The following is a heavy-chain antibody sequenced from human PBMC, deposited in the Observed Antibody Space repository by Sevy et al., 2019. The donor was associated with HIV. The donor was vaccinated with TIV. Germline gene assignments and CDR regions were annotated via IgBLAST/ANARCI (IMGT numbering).Heavy chain of an antibody. CDR2: FDPEDGET. Sequence: ASVKVSCKVSGYTLTELSMHWVRQAPGKGLEWMGGFDPEDGETIYAQKFQGRVTMTEDTSTDTAYMELSSLRSEDTAVYYCASSPFSGYDYPRPNYYYYMDVWGKWTTVTVSS. D-gene: IGHD5-12*01. CDR3: ASSPFSGYDYPRPNYYYYMDV. V-gene: IGHV1-24*01. CDR1: GYTLTELS. J-gene: IGHJ6*03.